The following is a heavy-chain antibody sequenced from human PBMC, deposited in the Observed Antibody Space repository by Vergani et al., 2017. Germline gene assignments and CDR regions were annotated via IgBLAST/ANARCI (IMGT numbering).Heavy chain of an antibody. V-gene: IGHV3-48*03. CDR2: ISSSGSTI. CDR1: GFTFSSYE. Sequence: EVQLVESGGGLVQPGGSLRLSCAASGFTFSSYEMNWVRQAPGKGLEWVSYISSSGSTIYYADSVKGRFTISRDNAKNSLYLQMNSRRAEDTAVYYCAGETDTAMVHQTTYYYYYYGMDVWGQGTTVTVSS. CDR3: AGETDTAMVHQTTYYYYYYGMDV. D-gene: IGHD5-18*01. J-gene: IGHJ6*02.